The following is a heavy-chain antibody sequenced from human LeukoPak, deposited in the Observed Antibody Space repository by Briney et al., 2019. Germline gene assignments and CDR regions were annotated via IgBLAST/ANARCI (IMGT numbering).Heavy chain of an antibody. CDR1: GYSISSSNW. CDR2: IYYGGNT. CDR3: ARNGGGGDSDAFDI. V-gene: IGHV4-28*01. J-gene: IGHJ3*02. D-gene: IGHD4-23*01. Sequence: PSDTLSLTCTVFGYSISSSNWWGWIRQPPGKGLEWIAYIYYGGNTFYNPSLKSRITMSVDTSKNQFSLKLSSVTAVDTAVYYCARNGGGGDSDAFDIWGQGTMVTVSS.